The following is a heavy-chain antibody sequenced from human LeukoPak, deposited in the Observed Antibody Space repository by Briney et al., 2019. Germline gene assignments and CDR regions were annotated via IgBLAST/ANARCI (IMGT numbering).Heavy chain of an antibody. CDR3: AGAPAGYSSSWYPP. CDR2: IYYSGST. V-gene: IGHV4-59*08. J-gene: IGHJ5*02. D-gene: IGHD6-13*01. Sequence: SETLSLTCTVSGGSISSYYWSWIRQPPGKGLEWIGYIYYSGSTNYNPSLKSRVTISVDTSKNQFSLKLSSVTAADAAVYYCAGAPAGYSSSWYPPWGQGTLVTVSS. CDR1: GGSISSYY.